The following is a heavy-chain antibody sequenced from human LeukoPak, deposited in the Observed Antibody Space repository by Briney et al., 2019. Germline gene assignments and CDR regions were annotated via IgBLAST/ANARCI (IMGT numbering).Heavy chain of an antibody. V-gene: IGHV5-51*01. D-gene: IGHD3-22*01. CDR1: GYSFSSYL. J-gene: IGHJ4*02. Sequence: GEFLKICCKGSGYSFSSYLIGWVRPMPGKVLEWMGIIYPGDSDTRYSPSIQGQVTISADKSISTAYLQWSSLKASDTAMYYCARTSGDYYDSSGYYYPSDYWGQGTLVTVSS. CDR2: IYPGDSDT. CDR3: ARTSGDYYDSSGYYYPSDY.